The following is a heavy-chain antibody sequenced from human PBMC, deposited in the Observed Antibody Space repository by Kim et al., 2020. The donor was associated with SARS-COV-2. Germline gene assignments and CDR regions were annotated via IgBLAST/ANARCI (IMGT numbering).Heavy chain of an antibody. CDR1: GFTFSSYG. V-gene: IGHV3-33*01. CDR2: IWYDGSNK. J-gene: IGHJ4*02. Sequence: GGSLRLSCAASGFTFSSYGMHWVRQAPGKGLEWVAVIWYDGSNKYYADSVKGRFTISRDNSKNTLYLQMNSLRAEDTAVYYCASSGRLRGELLIVYWGQGTLVTVSS. CDR3: ASSGRLRGELLIVY. D-gene: IGHD1-26*01.